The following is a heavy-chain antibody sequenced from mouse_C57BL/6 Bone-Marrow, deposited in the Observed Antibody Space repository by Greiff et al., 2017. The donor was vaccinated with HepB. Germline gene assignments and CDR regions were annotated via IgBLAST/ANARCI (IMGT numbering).Heavy chain of an antibody. Sequence: EVQRVESEGGLVQPGSSMKLSCTASGFTFSDYYMAWVRQVPEKGLEWVANINYDGSSTYYLDSLKSRFIISRDNAKNILYLQMSSLKSEDTATYYCARVLDGPDWYFDVWGTGTTVTVSS. CDR1: GFTFSDYY. CDR2: INYDGSST. D-gene: IGHD1-1*01. CDR3: ARVLDGPDWYFDV. J-gene: IGHJ1*03. V-gene: IGHV5-16*01.